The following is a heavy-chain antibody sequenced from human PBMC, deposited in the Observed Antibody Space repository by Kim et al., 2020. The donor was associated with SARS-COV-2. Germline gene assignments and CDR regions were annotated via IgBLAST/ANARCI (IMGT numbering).Heavy chain of an antibody. V-gene: IGHV3-33*01. J-gene: IGHJ4*02. Sequence: GGSLRLSCAASGFTFSSYGMHWVRQAPGKGLEWVAVIWYDGSNKYYADSVKGRFTISRDNSKNTLYLQMNSLRAEDTAVYYCARSVDNDYFDYWGQGTLVTVSS. CDR3: ARSVDNDYFDY. CDR2: IWYDGSNK. D-gene: IGHD5-12*01. CDR1: GFTFSSYG.